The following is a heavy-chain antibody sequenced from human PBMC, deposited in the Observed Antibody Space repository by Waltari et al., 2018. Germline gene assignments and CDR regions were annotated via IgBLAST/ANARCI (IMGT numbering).Heavy chain of an antibody. CDR2: IYYSGST. CDR3: ARESGGRGIPKGPDP. Sequence: QLQLQESGPGLVKPSETLSLTCTVSGGSISSSSYYWGWIRQPPGKGLEWIGSIYYSGSTYYNPSLKSRVTISVDTSKNQFSLKLSSVTAADTAVYYCARESGGRGIPKGPDPWGQGTLVTVSS. V-gene: IGHV4-39*07. D-gene: IGHD1-26*01. J-gene: IGHJ5*02. CDR1: GGSISSSSYY.